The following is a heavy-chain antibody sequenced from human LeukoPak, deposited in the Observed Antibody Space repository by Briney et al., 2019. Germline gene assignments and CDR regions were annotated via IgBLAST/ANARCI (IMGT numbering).Heavy chain of an antibody. D-gene: IGHD3-10*01. CDR1: GGSISSSSYY. Sequence: SETLSLTCTVSGGSISSSSYYWGWVRQPPGKRLEWIGSIYYSGGTYCNPSLKSRVTISVDTSKNQFSLKLSSVTAADPAVYYCARQNYGSGSYNWFDPWGQGTLVTVSS. J-gene: IGHJ5*02. CDR3: ARQNYGSGSYNWFDP. V-gene: IGHV4-39*01. CDR2: IYYSGGT.